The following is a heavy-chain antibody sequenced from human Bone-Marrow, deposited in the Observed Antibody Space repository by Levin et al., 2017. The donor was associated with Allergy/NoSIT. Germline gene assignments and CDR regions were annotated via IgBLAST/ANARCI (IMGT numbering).Heavy chain of an antibody. CDR2: SDHSGST. Sequence: GSLRLSCAVYGESFSGHYWTWIRQPPGKGLEWIGESDHSGSTKYTPSLKSRVTISVDTSKNQFSLKVTSLTAADTAVYFCARGSGSDQTLDYWGQGTLVTVSS. V-gene: IGHV4-34*01. J-gene: IGHJ4*02. CDR3: ARGSGSDQTLDY. D-gene: IGHD2-21*02. CDR1: GESFSGHY.